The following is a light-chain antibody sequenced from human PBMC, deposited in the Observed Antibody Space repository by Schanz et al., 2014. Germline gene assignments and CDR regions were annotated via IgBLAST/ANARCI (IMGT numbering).Light chain of an antibody. CDR1: SSDVGGYDY. J-gene: IGLJ2*01. V-gene: IGLV2-8*01. Sequence: QSALTQPRSVSGSPGQSVTISCTGTSSDVGGYDYVSWYQQHPRKAPKLMIYEVTKRPSGVPDRFSGSKSGNTASLTVSGLQAEDEADYYCSSYAGSNNFVVFGGGTKLTVL. CDR2: EVT. CDR3: SSYAGSNNFVV.